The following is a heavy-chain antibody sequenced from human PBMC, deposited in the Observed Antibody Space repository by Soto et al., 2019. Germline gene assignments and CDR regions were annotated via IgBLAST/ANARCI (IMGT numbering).Heavy chain of an antibody. CDR2: ISSSSTYI. J-gene: IGHJ6*02. D-gene: IGHD5-12*01. V-gene: IGHV3-21*01. CDR3: ARDLYSAYDSWSAYYYGMDV. CDR1: GFTFSSCS. Sequence: GSLRLSCAASGFTFSSCSMNWVRQAPGKGLEWVSSISSSSTYIYYADSVKGRFTISRDNAKNSLYLQMNSLRTEDTAVYYCARDLYSAYDSWSAYYYGMDVWGQGTTVTVSS.